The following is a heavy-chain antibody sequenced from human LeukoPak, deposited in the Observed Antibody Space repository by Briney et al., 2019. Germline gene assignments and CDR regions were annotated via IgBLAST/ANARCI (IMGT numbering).Heavy chain of an antibody. CDR1: GFTFSNYA. J-gene: IGHJ4*02. Sequence: GGSLRLSCAASGFTFSNYAMTWVREAPGKGLEWVSSISSGGSTYYADSVKGRFTISRDNSKNTVYLQMNSLTVEDTAVYYCAKGISALGEYWGQGTLVTVSS. CDR2: ISSGGST. D-gene: IGHD3-10*01. V-gene: IGHV3-23*01. CDR3: AKGISALGEY.